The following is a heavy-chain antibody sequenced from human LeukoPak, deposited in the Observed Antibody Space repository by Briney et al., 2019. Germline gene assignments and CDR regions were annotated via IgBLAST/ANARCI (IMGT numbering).Heavy chain of an antibody. CDR1: GFIFSNSA. D-gene: IGHD1-26*01. J-gene: IGHJ4*02. Sequence: PGGSLRLSCAASGFIFSNSAMSWVRQAPGKGLEWVSGINGSGTGTYYAYSVRGRVTISRDNAKNTLHLDMNSVRAEDTAIYYCAKAGAIKFDFWGQGILVTVSS. CDR2: INGSGTGT. CDR3: AKAGAIKFDF. V-gene: IGHV3-23*01.